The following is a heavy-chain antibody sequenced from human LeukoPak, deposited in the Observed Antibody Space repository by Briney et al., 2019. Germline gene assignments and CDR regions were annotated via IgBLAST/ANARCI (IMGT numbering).Heavy chain of an antibody. V-gene: IGHV4-59*02. Sequence: SQTLPLTSTVSGDSVTNHQWSWVRQPPGKGLEWIAYIHHSGSTNYNPSLKNRVTISMDTSKNQFSLRLISVTAADTAVYYCARYPLAFDFWGQGILVTVSS. J-gene: IGHJ4*02. CDR3: ARYPLAFDF. D-gene: IGHD6-6*01. CDR2: IHHSGST. CDR1: GDSVTNHQ.